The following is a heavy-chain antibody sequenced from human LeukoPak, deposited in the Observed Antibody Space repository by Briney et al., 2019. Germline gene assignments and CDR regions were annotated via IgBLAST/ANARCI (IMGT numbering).Heavy chain of an antibody. J-gene: IGHJ4*02. CDR2: ITPIFGTA. CDR3: ARDSWGAVAGTLDY. V-gene: IGHV1-69*05. D-gene: IGHD6-19*01. CDR1: GGTFSSYA. Sequence: SVKVSCKASGGTFSSYAISWVRQAPGQGLEWMGGITPIFGTANYAQKFQGRVTITTDESTSTAYMELSSLRSEDTAVYYCARDSWGAVAGTLDYWGQGTLVTVSS.